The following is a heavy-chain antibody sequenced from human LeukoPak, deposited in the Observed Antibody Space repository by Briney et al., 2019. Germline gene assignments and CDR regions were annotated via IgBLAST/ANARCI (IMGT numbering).Heavy chain of an antibody. Sequence: SETLSLTCAVYGGSFSGYYWSWIRQPPGKGLEWIGEINHSGSTNYNPSLKSRVTISVDTSKNQFSLKLSSVTAADTAVYYCARDDSSGWYDTAEYFQHWGQGTLVTVSS. CDR3: ARDDSSGWYDTAEYFQH. CDR1: GGSFSGYY. J-gene: IGHJ1*01. CDR2: INHSGST. D-gene: IGHD6-19*01. V-gene: IGHV4-34*01.